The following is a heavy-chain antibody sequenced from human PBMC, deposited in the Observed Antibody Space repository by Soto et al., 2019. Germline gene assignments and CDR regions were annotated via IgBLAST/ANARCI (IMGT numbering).Heavy chain of an antibody. J-gene: IGHJ4*02. V-gene: IGHV3-23*01. Sequence: EVQLLESGGGLVQPGGSLRLSCAASGFTFSSYAMSWVRQAPGKGLEWVSGVSGRGGSAYYVDSVKGRFTISRDNSKNTLYLQMNSLRAEDTAAYYCAKNVDGYNYWGFDYWGQGTLVTVSS. CDR2: VSGRGGSA. CDR3: AKNVDGYNYWGFDY. CDR1: GFTFSSYA. D-gene: IGHD5-12*01.